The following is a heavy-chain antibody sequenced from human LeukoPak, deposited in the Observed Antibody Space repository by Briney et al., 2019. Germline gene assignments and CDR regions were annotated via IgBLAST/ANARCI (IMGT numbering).Heavy chain of an antibody. D-gene: IGHD3-3*01. Sequence: GASVKVSCKASGYTFTGYYMHWVRQAPGQGLEWMGWINPNSGGTNYAQKFQGRVTMTRDTSISTAYMELSRLRSDDTAVYYCARGPTRRNYGFWSGYSPGYYYYYMDVWGKGTTVTVSS. J-gene: IGHJ6*03. CDR2: INPNSGGT. V-gene: IGHV1-2*02. CDR3: ARGPTRRNYGFWSGYSPGYYYYYMDV. CDR1: GYTFTGYY.